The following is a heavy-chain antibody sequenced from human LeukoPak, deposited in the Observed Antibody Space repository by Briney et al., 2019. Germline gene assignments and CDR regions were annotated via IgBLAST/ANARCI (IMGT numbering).Heavy chain of an antibody. D-gene: IGHD4-23*01. CDR1: GYTFTSYY. Sequence: GASVNVSCTASGYTFTSYYMHWVRHAPGQGLEWMGIINPSGGSTSYAQKFQGRVTMTRDTSTSTVYMELSSLRSEDTAVYYCARDPNGGLHDSYFDYWGQGTLVTVSS. J-gene: IGHJ4*02. CDR2: INPSGGST. V-gene: IGHV1-46*01. CDR3: ARDPNGGLHDSYFDY.